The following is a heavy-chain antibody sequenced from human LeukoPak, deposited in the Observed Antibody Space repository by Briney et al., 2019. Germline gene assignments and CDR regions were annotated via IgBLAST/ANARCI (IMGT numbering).Heavy chain of an antibody. Sequence: SVKVSCKASGGTFSSYAISWVRQAPGQGLEWMGGIIPIFGTENYAQKFQGRVTIHADESTGTAYMELSSLRSEDTAVYYCARDAHSVDSSGYYAHYWGQGTLVTVSS. CDR3: ARDAHSVDSSGYYAHY. CDR2: IIPIFGTE. J-gene: IGHJ4*02. D-gene: IGHD3-22*01. V-gene: IGHV1-69*13. CDR1: GGTFSSYA.